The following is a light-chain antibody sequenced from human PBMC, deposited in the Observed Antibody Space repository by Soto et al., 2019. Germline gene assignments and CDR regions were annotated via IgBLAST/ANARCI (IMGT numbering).Light chain of an antibody. J-gene: IGKJ1*01. Sequence: EIVMTQSPATLSVSPGEGVTLSCRASESVRSKVAWHQQKPGQAPRLLIYGSSTRATGIPDRFSGSGSGTDFTPTIRRLEPEDFAVFYCQQYGGGPWTFGQGTKVDI. CDR3: QQYGGGPWT. V-gene: IGKV3-15*01. CDR2: GSS. CDR1: ESVRSK.